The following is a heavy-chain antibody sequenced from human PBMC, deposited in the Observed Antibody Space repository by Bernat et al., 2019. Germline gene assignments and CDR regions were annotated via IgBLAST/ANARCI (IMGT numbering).Heavy chain of an antibody. J-gene: IGHJ6*02. CDR1: GFTFSSYA. D-gene: IGHD6-19*01. Sequence: EVQLLESGGGLVQPGGSLRLSCAASGFTFSSYAMSWVRQAPGKGLEWVSAISGSGGSTYSADSVKGRFTISRDNSKNTLYLQMNSLRAEDTAVYYCAKDSADSSGWYTTRYYYGMDVWGQGTTVTVSS. V-gene: IGHV3-23*01. CDR2: ISGSGGST. CDR3: AKDSADSSGWYTTRYYYGMDV.